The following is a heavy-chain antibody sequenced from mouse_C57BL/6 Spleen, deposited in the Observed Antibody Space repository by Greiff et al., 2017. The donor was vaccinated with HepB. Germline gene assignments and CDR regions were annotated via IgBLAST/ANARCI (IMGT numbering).Heavy chain of an antibody. V-gene: IGHV1-39*01. Sequence: EVKLQQSGPELVKPGASVKISCKASGYSFTDYNMNWVKQSNGKSLEWIGVINPNYGTTSYNQKFKGKATLTVDQSSSTAYMQLNSLTSEDSAVYYSARNYGSSEYYAMDYWGQGTSVTVSS. J-gene: IGHJ4*01. CDR3: ARNYGSSEYYAMDY. CDR2: INPNYGTT. CDR1: GYSFTDYN. D-gene: IGHD1-1*01.